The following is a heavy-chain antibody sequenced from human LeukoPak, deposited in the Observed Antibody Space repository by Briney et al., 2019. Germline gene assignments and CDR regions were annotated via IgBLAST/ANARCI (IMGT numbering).Heavy chain of an antibody. V-gene: IGHV4-31*03. D-gene: IGHD6-13*01. Sequence: SETLSLTCTVSGGSISSGGYYWSWIRQHPGKGLEWIGYIYYSGSTYYNPSLKSRVIISVDTSKNQFSLKLSSVTAADTAVYYCAREGGGSSWYGIDYWGQGTLVTVSS. CDR3: AREGGGSSWYGIDY. J-gene: IGHJ4*02. CDR2: IYYSGST. CDR1: GGSISSGGYY.